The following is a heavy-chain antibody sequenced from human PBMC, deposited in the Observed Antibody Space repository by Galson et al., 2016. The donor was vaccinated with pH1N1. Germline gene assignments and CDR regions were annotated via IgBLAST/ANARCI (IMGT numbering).Heavy chain of an antibody. CDR2: IYWDDGK. J-gene: IGHJ4*02. Sequence: PALVKPTQTLTPTCTFSGFSLSTSGVGVGWIRQPPGKALECLALIYWDDGKRYGPSLKSRLTITKDTSKNQVVLTMTNMDPVDTATYYCAQESYGDYVGGFDYWGQGTLVTVSS. CDR3: AQESYGDYVGGFDY. V-gene: IGHV2-5*05. D-gene: IGHD4-17*01. CDR1: GFSLSTSGVG.